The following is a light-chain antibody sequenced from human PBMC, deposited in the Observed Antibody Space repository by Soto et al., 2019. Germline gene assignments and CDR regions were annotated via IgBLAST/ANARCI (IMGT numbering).Light chain of an antibody. Sequence: DIQMTQSPSSLSASVGDRVTITCRASQGIANYLNWYQQKPGKAPKLLIYGASSLQSRVPSKSSGSGYGTDFTLTISSLQPEDFATYYCQQSFNNPRTFGQGTKVEFK. CDR3: QQSFNNPRT. J-gene: IGKJ1*01. CDR1: QGIANY. CDR2: GAS. V-gene: IGKV1-39*01.